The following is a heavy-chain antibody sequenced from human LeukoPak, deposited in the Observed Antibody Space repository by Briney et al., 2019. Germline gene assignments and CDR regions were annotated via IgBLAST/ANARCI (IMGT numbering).Heavy chain of an antibody. D-gene: IGHD3-10*01. CDR1: GFTFSSYG. V-gene: IGHV3-9*01. J-gene: IGHJ4*02. CDR3: AKDRVGYYGSGSYTNFDY. CDR2: ISWNSGSI. Sequence: GGSLRLSCAASGFTFSSYGMHWVRQAPGKGLEWVSGISWNSGSIGYADSVKGRFTISRDNAKNSLYLQMNSLRAEDTALYYCAKDRVGYYGSGSYTNFDYWGQGTLVTVSS.